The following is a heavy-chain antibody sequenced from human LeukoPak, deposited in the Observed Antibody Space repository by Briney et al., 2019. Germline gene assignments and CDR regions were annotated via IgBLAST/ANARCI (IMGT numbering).Heavy chain of an antibody. Sequence: GGSLRLSCTASGFTFTNAWMNWVRQAPGKGLEWVSYISSSGSTIYYADSVKGRFTISRDNAKNSLYLQMNSLRAEDTAVYYCARRYSSGWYPLAYYYYMDVWGKGTTVTISS. V-gene: IGHV3-48*04. D-gene: IGHD6-19*01. J-gene: IGHJ6*03. CDR1: GFTFTNAW. CDR3: ARRYSSGWYPLAYYYYMDV. CDR2: ISSSGSTI.